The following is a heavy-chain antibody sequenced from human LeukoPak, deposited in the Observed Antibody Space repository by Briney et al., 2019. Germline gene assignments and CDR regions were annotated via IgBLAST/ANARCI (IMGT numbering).Heavy chain of an antibody. CDR2: INHSGST. CDR1: GGSFSGYY. Sequence: SETLSLTCAVYGGSFSGYYWSWIRQPPGKGLEWIGEINHSGSTNYNPSLKSRVTISVDTSKNQFSLKLSSVTAADTAVYYCARVVGYSSSSRVDRGRGYYYMGVWGKGTTVTVSS. V-gene: IGHV4-34*01. D-gene: IGHD6-6*01. CDR3: ARVVGYSSSSRVDRGRGYYYMGV. J-gene: IGHJ6*03.